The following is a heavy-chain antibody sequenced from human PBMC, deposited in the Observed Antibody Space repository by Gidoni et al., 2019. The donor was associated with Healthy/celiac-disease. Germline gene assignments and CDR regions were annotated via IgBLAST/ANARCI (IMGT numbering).Heavy chain of an antibody. CDR3: ARFLRGSYGIGDAFDI. Sequence: QVQLQESGPGLVKPSPTLSLTLPVSVGAISSGSYYWSWIRQPAGKGLGWIGLIYTSGSTNYNPSLKSRVTISVDTSKNQFSLKLSSVTAADTAVYYCARFLRGSYGIGDAFDIWGQGTMVTVSS. V-gene: IGHV4-61*02. J-gene: IGHJ3*02. CDR2: IYTSGST. D-gene: IGHD1-26*01. CDR1: VGAISSGSYY.